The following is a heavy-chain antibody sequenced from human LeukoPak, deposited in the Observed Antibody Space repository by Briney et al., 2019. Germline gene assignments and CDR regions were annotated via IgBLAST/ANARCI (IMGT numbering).Heavy chain of an antibody. D-gene: IGHD5-24*01. J-gene: IGHJ4*02. CDR1: GFTFSSYA. CDR2: ISYDGSNK. CDR3: ARPGEGDGYNTYFDY. V-gene: IGHV3-30*04. Sequence: GRSLRLSCAASGFTFSSYAMHWVRQAPGKGLEWVAVISYDGSNKYYADSVKGRFTISRDNSKNTLYLQMNSLRTEDTAVYYCARPGEGDGYNTYFDYWGQGTLVTVSS.